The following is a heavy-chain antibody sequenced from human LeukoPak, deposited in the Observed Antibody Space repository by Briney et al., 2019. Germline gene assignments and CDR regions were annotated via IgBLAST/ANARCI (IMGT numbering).Heavy chain of an antibody. D-gene: IGHD4-17*01. CDR1: GFTFNSYW. CDR3: ARDSPDDYGDYVGY. CDR2: ISYDGSNK. Sequence: PGGSLRLSCATSGFTFNSYWMHWVRQAPGKGLEWVAVISYDGSNKYYADSVKGRFTISRDNSKNTLYLQMNSLRAEDTAVYYCARDSPDDYGDYVGYWGQGTLVTVSS. V-gene: IGHV3-30*03. J-gene: IGHJ4*02.